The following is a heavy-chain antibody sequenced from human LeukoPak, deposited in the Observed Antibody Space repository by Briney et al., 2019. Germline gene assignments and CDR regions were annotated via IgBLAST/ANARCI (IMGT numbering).Heavy chain of an antibody. Sequence: ASVKVSCTASGYTFTSYGISWVRQAPGQGLEWMGWISAYNGNTNYAQKLQGRVTMTTDTSTSTAYMELRSLRSDDTAVYYCARDDIVVVPAAPREFDPWGQGTLVTVSS. J-gene: IGHJ5*02. D-gene: IGHD2-2*01. CDR2: ISAYNGNT. CDR3: ARDDIVVVPAAPREFDP. V-gene: IGHV1-18*01. CDR1: GYTFTSYG.